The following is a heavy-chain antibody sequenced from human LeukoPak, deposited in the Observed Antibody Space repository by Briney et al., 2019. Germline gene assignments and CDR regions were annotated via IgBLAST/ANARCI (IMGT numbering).Heavy chain of an antibody. CDR3: AREGRYGYSYGDY. J-gene: IGHJ4*02. CDR1: GFTFSSYS. Sequence: GGSLRLSCAASGFTFSSYSMNWVRQAPGKGLEWVSSISSSSGHIYYADSAKGRFTISRGNAKNSLYLQMSSLRAEDTAVYYCAREGRYGYSYGDYWGQGTLVTVSS. V-gene: IGHV3-21*01. D-gene: IGHD5-18*01. CDR2: ISSSSGHI.